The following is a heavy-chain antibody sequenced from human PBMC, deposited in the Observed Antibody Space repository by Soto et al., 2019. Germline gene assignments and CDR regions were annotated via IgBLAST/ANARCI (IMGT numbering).Heavy chain of an antibody. CDR3: ARLDYYGSGSYYSLDF. CDR1: GGSISSYF. V-gene: IGHV4-59*08. J-gene: IGHJ4*02. D-gene: IGHD3-10*01. CDR2: IYYSGRT. Sequence: SETLSLTCTVSGGSISSYFWSWIRQPPGKGLEWIGYIYYSGRTNYNPSLKSRVTISVDTSKNQFSLKLSSVTAADTAMYYCARLDYYGSGSYYSLDFWGQGALVTVSS.